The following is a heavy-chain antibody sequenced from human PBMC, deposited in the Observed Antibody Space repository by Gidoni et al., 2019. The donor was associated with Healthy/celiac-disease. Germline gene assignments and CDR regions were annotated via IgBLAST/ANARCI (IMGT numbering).Heavy chain of an antibody. CDR3: VKVSNSMTTVTTAQTEIDY. CDR2: GGST. V-gene: IGHV3-64D*06. J-gene: IGHJ4*02. D-gene: IGHD4-17*01. Sequence: GGSTYYADSVKGRFTISRDNSKNTLYLQMSSLRAEDTAVYYCVKVSNSMTTVTTAQTEIDYWGQGTLVTVSS.